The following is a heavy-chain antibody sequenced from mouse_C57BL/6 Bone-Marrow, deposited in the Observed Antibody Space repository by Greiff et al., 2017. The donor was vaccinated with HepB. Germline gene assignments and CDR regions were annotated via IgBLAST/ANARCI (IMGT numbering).Heavy chain of an antibody. D-gene: IGHD1-1*01. CDR1: GFNIKDDY. J-gene: IGHJ2*01. V-gene: IGHV14-4*01. CDR3: TDYYGSREY. Sequence: EVQLVESGAELVRPGASVKLSCTASGFNIKDDYMHWVKQRPEQGLEWIGWIDPENGDTEYASKFQGKATITADTSSNTAYLQLSSLTSEDTAVYYCTDYYGSREYWGQGTTLTVSS. CDR2: IDPENGDT.